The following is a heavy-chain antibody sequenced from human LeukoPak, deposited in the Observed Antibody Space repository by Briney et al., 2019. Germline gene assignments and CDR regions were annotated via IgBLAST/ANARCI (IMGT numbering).Heavy chain of an antibody. V-gene: IGHV3-7*01. D-gene: IGHD1-26*01. CDR2: INQDGSNK. CDR3: ARFSRGTNSGS. Sequence: EPGGSLRLSCAASGFTFSSYWMSWVRQAPGKGLGWVANINQDGSNKQYVDSVKGRFTISRDNAKNSLYLQMNSLRAEDTAVYYCARFSRGTNSGSWGQGTLVTVSS. CDR1: GFTFSSYW. J-gene: IGHJ5*02.